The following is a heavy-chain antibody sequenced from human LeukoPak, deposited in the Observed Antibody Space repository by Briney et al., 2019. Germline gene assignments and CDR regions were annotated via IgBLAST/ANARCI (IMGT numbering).Heavy chain of an antibody. CDR2: IYISGST. V-gene: IGHV4-61*09. CDR1: GGSISSGSYY. J-gene: IGHJ4*02. CDR3: ACSSGLQPPYYYDSSGYNY. D-gene: IGHD3-22*01. Sequence: SETLSLTCTVSGGSISSGSYYWSWIRQPAGKGLEWIGHIYISGSTNYNPSLKSRVTISVDTSKNQFSLKLSSVTAADTAVYYCACSSGLQPPYYYDSSGYNYWGQGTLVTVSS.